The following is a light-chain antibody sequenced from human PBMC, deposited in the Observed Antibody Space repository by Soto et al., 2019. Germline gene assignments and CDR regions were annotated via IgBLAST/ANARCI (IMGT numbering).Light chain of an antibody. CDR1: QSIGKH. CDR2: AAS. V-gene: IGKV1-39*01. J-gene: IGKJ5*01. Sequence: DIQMTQSPSSLSASVGDRVTITCRASQSIGKHLNWYQQKPGKAPKFLIYAASNLQSGVPSRFSGSGSGTDFTLTVNSLQPEDIATYYCQQYDNFPRAINFGQGTRLEIK. CDR3: QQYDNFPRAIN.